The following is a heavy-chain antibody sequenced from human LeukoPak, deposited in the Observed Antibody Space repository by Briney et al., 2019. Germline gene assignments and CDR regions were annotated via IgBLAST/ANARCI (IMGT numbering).Heavy chain of an antibody. CDR2: INHSGST. CDR1: GGSFSGYY. J-gene: IGHJ4*02. D-gene: IGHD2-15*01. V-gene: IGHV4-34*01. CDR3: ALLYRDIVVVVAAQDY. Sequence: SETLSLTCAVYGGSFSGYYWSWIRRPPGKGLEWIGEINHSGSTNYNPSLKSRVTISVDTSKNQFSLKLSSVTAADTAVYYCALLYRDIVVVVAAQDYWGQGTLVTVSS.